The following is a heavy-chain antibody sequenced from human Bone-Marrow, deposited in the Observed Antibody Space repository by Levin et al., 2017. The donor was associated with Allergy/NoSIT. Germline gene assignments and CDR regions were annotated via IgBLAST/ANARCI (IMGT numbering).Heavy chain of an antibody. J-gene: IGHJ3*02. CDR2: ISPNSGGT. CDR3: SRRPNYYDSSGYYGSHAFDI. CDR1: GYSFTGFY. D-gene: IGHD3-22*01. Sequence: VASVKVSCKASGYSFTGFYLHWIRQAPRQGLEWMGWISPNSGGTNYAQKFQGRVTMSRDTSISTAYMELSRLRSDDTAVYYCSRRPNYYDSSGYYGSHAFDIWGQGTMVTVSS. V-gene: IGHV1-2*02.